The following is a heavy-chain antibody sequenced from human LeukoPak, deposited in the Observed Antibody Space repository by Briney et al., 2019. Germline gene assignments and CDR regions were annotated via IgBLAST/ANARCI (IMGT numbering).Heavy chain of an antibody. CDR3: ARDPRQYSSGWLPDDY. J-gene: IGHJ4*02. CDR1: GYTFTSYY. D-gene: IGHD6-19*01. Sequence: ASVKVSCKASGYTFTSYYMHWVRQAPGQGLEWMGIINPSGGSTSYAQKFQGRVTMTRDTSTSTVYMELSSLRSEDTAVYYCARDPRQYSSGWLPDDYWGQGTLVTVSS. V-gene: IGHV1-46*01. CDR2: INPSGGST.